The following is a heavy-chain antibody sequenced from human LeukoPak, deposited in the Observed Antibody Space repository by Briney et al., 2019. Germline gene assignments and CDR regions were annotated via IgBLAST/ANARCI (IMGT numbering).Heavy chain of an antibody. D-gene: IGHD6-13*01. CDR1: GGSISSYY. CDR3: ADHIAAAGHHYFDY. Sequence: SETLSLTCIVSGGSISSYYWSWIRQPPGKGLEWIGYIYYSGSTYYNPSLKSRVTISVDTSKNQFSLKLSSVTAADTAVYYCADHIAAAGHHYFDYWGQGTLVTVSS. V-gene: IGHV4-59*04. CDR2: IYYSGST. J-gene: IGHJ4*02.